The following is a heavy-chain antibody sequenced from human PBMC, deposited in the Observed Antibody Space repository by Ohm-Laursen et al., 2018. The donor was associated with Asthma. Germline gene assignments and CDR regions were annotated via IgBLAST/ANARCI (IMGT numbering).Heavy chain of an antibody. CDR3: ARGSVADPNYYFDY. Sequence: SSLRLSCAASGFTFSTFSMHWVRQAPGKGLEWVAVISYDGSNKYYADSVKGRFTISRDNSKNTLYLQMNSLRAEDTAVYFCARGSVADPNYYFDYWGQGTLVTVSS. CDR1: GFTFSTFS. V-gene: IGHV3-30*03. CDR2: ISYDGSNK. J-gene: IGHJ4*02. D-gene: IGHD6-19*01.